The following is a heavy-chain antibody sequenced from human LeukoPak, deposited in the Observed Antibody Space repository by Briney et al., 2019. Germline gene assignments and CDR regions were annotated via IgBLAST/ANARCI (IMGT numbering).Heavy chain of an antibody. CDR2: ITGSGLTT. CDR3: AKPAYRSSWTQYYFDN. V-gene: IGHV3-23*01. D-gene: IGHD6-13*01. J-gene: IGHJ4*02. CDR1: GITFSDFA. Sequence: GGSLRLSCTTTGITFSDFAMTWVRQAPGKGLEWVSIITGSGLTTYYAESVKGRFTISRDNSKNTLYLLMSSLRAEDTAVYYCAKPAYRSSWTQYYFDNWGQGTLVTVSS.